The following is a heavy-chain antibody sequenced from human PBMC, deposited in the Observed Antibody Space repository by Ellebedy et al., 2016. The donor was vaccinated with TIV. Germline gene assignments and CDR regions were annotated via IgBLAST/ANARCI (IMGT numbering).Heavy chain of an antibody. Sequence: PGGSLRLSCAASGFSFTTYGIHWVRQAPGQRLELVAVMSLDESTKYYANSVKGRFTICRDTSKNTMYLQMDSLTTHDTAVYYCARGARGLDQWGQGTLVTVSS. CDR1: GFSFTTYG. CDR2: MSLDESTK. J-gene: IGHJ4*02. CDR3: ARGARGLDQ. V-gene: IGHV3-30-3*01.